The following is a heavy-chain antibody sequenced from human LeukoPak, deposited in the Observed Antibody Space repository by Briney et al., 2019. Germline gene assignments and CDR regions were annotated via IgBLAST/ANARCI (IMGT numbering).Heavy chain of an antibody. D-gene: IGHD6-13*01. CDR2: IKHDESEK. Sequence: PGGSLRLSCAASGFTFSWLWMSWVRQAPGKGLEWVANIKHDESEKYYVDSVKGRFTISRDNAKNSLYLQMNSLRAEDTAVYYCASFLGRYSSSSEPYYYYYGMDVWGQGTTVTVSS. J-gene: IGHJ6*02. CDR1: GFTFSWLW. V-gene: IGHV3-7*01. CDR3: ASFLGRYSSSSEPYYYYYGMDV.